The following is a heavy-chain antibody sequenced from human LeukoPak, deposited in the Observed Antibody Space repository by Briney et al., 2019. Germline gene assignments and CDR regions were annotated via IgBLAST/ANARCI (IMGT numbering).Heavy chain of an antibody. CDR2: IRSKAYGGTT. D-gene: IGHD3-22*01. CDR1: GFGLGDYA. CDR3: TGLYYFDASALGY. J-gene: IGHJ4*02. V-gene: IGHV3-49*04. Sequence: PGRSLRLSCTPSGFGLGDYAVTWVRQAPGKGLEWVGFIRSKAYGGTTEYAASVKGRFTISRDDSKSIAYLQMNSLKTEDTAVYYCTGLYYFDASALGYWGQGTLVTVSS.